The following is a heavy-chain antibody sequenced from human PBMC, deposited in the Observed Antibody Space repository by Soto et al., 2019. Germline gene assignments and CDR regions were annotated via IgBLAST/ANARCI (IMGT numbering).Heavy chain of an antibody. CDR3: ARESEDLTSNFDY. J-gene: IGHJ4*02. Sequence: PGGSLRLSCAASGFTFTRYSMNWVRQAPGNGLEWVSSISSTTNYIYYGDSMKGRFTISRDNAKNSLYLEMNSLRAEDTAVYYCARESEDLTSNFDYWGQGTRVTVSS. V-gene: IGHV3-21*06. CDR2: ISSTTNYI. CDR1: GFTFTRYS.